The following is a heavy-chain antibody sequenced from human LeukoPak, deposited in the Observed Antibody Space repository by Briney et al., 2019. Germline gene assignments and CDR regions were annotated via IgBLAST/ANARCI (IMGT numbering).Heavy chain of an antibody. J-gene: IGHJ3*02. V-gene: IGHV3-74*01. CDR3: TRADLTPDAFDI. CDR1: GFTFSSYW. D-gene: IGHD4-23*01. CDR2: INSDGSGT. Sequence: GGSLRLSCAASGFTFSSYWMYWVRQAPGKGLVWVSRINSDGSGTIYADSVRGRFTISRDNAKNTLYLQMNSLRADDTAVYYCTRADLTPDAFDIWGQGTMVTVSS.